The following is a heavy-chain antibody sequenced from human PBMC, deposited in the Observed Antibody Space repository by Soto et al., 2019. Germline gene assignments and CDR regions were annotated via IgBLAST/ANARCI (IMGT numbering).Heavy chain of an antibody. J-gene: IGHJ4*02. CDR2: ISAYNGNT. Sequence: ASVKVSCKASGYTFTSYGISWVRQAPGQGLEWMGWISAYNGNTNYAQKLQGRVTMTTDTSTSTAYMELRSLRFDDTAVYYCARHTIFGVVIIEYYFDYWGQGTLVTVSS. V-gene: IGHV1-18*01. D-gene: IGHD3-3*01. CDR1: GYTFTSYG. CDR3: ARHTIFGVVIIEYYFDY.